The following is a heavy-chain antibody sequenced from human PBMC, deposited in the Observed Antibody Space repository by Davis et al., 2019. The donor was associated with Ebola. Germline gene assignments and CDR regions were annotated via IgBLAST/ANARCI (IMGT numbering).Heavy chain of an antibody. CDR3: ARIPYSSSGLDY. CDR2: IYYSGST. CDR1: GGSISSGDYY. Sequence: SETLSLTCTVSGGSISSGDYYWSWIRQPPGKGLEWIGYIYYSGSTYYNPSLKSRVTISVDTSKNQFSLKLSSVTAADTAVYYCARIPYSSSGLDYWGQGTLVTVSS. V-gene: IGHV4-30-4*02. J-gene: IGHJ4*02. D-gene: IGHD6-13*01.